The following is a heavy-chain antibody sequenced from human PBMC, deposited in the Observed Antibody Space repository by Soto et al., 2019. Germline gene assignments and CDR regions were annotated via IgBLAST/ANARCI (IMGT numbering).Heavy chain of an antibody. CDR3: ARARSDSSGYYRNAFDV. V-gene: IGHV1-69*06. CDR1: GGTFSSYA. D-gene: IGHD3-22*01. Sequence: QVQLVQSGAEVKKPGSSVKVSCKASGGTFSSYAISWVRQAPGLGREWMGGIIPISGTANYAQKFQGGVTINADKSTSTAYGELSSLISEDTAVYYCARARSDSSGYYRNAFDVWGQGTLVTVSS. J-gene: IGHJ3*01. CDR2: IIPISGTA.